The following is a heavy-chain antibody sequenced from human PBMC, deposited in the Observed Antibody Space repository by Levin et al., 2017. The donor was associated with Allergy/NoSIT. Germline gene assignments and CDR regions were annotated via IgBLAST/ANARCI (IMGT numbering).Heavy chain of an antibody. CDR2: IFNSGNI. Sequence: SETLSLTCYVSGGSITSYYWSWIRQPPGKGLEWIGYIFNSGNITYNPSLKSRVTISMDTSKNQFSLKLTSVTAADTAVYYCAKGGGYPNWFDPWGQGTLVTVSS. CDR1: GGSITSYY. J-gene: IGHJ5*02. V-gene: IGHV4-59*01. CDR3: AKGGGYPNWFDP. D-gene: IGHD3-16*01.